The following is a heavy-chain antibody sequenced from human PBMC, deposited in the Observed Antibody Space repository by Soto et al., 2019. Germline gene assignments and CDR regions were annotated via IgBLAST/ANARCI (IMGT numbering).Heavy chain of an antibody. J-gene: IGHJ4*02. CDR1: GFAFSSYS. CDR2: ISSSSSYI. CDR3: ARDRDCSSTSCYVSDFDY. D-gene: IGHD2-2*01. Sequence: EVQLVESGGGLVKPGGSLRLSCAASGFAFSSYSMNWVRQAPGKGLEWVSSISSSSSYIYYADSVKGRFTISRDNAKNSLYMQMNSLRAEDTALYYCARDRDCSSTSCYVSDFDYWGQGTLVTVSS. V-gene: IGHV3-21*01.